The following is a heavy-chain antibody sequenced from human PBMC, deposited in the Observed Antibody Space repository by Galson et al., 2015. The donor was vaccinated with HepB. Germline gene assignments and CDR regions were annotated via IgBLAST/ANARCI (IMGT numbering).Heavy chain of an antibody. J-gene: IGHJ6*02. D-gene: IGHD2-2*01. CDR3: AKTLRYCTTTSCFDHGLDV. V-gene: IGHV3-23*01. Sequence: SLRLSCAASGFTFNNYAMTWVRQAPGKGLEWVSGISASGGTTLYAESVKGRFTISRDNSKNTLYLQMNSLRAEDTAKYYCAKTLRYCTTTSCFDHGLDVWGQGTTVTVSS. CDR2: ISASGGTT. CDR1: GFTFNNYA.